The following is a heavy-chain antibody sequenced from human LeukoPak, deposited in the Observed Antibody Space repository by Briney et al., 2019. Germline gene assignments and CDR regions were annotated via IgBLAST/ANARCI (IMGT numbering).Heavy chain of an antibody. J-gene: IGHJ4*02. Sequence: GRSLRLSCAASGFIFSSYGMYWVRQAPGKGLEWVAVIWHDGSAEFYADSVKGRFSISRDDSKNTLYLQMNSLRAEGTALYYCAKDNRGGWSGYFDYWGQGTLVTVSS. CDR3: AKDNRGGWSGYFDY. CDR2: IWHDGSAE. CDR1: GFIFSSYG. D-gene: IGHD6-19*01. V-gene: IGHV3-33*06.